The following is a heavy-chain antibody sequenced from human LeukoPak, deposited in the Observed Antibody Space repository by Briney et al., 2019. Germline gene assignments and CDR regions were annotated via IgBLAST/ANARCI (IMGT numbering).Heavy chain of an antibody. D-gene: IGHD3-9*01. Sequence: SETLSLTCTVSGGSISSSSYYWGWIRQPPGKGLEWIGSIYYSGSTYYNPSLKSRVTISVDTSKNQFSLKLSSVTAADTAVYYCARQGGDYDILTGPPDYWGQGTLVTVSS. CDR3: ARQGGDYDILTGPPDY. V-gene: IGHV4-39*01. CDR2: IYYSGST. CDR1: GGSISSSSYY. J-gene: IGHJ4*02.